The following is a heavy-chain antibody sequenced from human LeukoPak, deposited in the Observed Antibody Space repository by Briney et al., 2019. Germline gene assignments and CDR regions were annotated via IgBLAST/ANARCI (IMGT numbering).Heavy chain of an antibody. CDR1: GFTFSSYA. J-gene: IGHJ4*02. CDR2: ISGSGGST. Sequence: PGGSLRLSCAASGFTFSSYAMSWVRQAPGKGQEWVSVISGSGGSTHYADSVKGRFTISGDNSKNTLYLQMNSLRADDTAVYYCPRDRLYSSGWNYFDYWGQGTLVTVSS. D-gene: IGHD6-19*01. V-gene: IGHV3-23*01. CDR3: PRDRLYSSGWNYFDY.